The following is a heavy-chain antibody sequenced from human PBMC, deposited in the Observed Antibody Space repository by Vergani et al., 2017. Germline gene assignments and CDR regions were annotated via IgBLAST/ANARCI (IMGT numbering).Heavy chain of an antibody. CDR1: GAYVGSGGYY. V-gene: IGHV4-31*03. CDR3: TRHWAVVAANNWFDP. Sequence: QVQLQESGPGLVKASQTLSLTCSVSGAYVGSGGYYWSWVRQRPGMGLDWIGYIYYSGTTYYNPSLGSRLTTSLDTSENHLSLKLSSVTAADTAVYYCTRHWAVVAANNWFDPWGQGTLVTVSS. D-gene: IGHD2-15*01. CDR2: IYYSGTT. J-gene: IGHJ5*02.